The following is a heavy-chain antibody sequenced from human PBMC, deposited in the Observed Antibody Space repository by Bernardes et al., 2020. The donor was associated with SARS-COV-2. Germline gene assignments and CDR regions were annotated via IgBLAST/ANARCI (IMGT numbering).Heavy chain of an antibody. CDR1: GGSFSGYY. D-gene: IGHD3-10*01. J-gene: IGHJ4*02. V-gene: IGHV4-34*01. CDR2: INHSGST. CDR3: ARGVTGSGPPY. Sequence: SETLSLTCAVYGGSFSGYYWSWIRQPPGKGLEWIGEINHSGSTNYNPSLKSRVTISVDTSKNQFSLKLSSVTAADTAVYYCARGVTGSGPPYWGQGTLVTVSS.